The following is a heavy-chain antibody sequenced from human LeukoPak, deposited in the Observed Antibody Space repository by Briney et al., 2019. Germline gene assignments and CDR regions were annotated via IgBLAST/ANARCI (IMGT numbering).Heavy chain of an antibody. J-gene: IGHJ4*02. CDR1: GFTFSSYS. D-gene: IGHD3-9*01. CDR3: AKTSPWYFPAFDI. V-gene: IGHV3-48*04. Sequence: GGSLRLSCAASGFTFSSYSMNWVRQAPGKGLEWVSYISSSSSTIYYADSVKGRFTVSTDTSKNTVYLQMSSLTAEDTAVYYCAKTSPWYFPAFDIWGQGTLVTVSP. CDR2: ISSSSSTI.